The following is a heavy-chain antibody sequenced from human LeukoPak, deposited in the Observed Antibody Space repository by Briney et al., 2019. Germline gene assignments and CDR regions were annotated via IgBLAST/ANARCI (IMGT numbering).Heavy chain of an antibody. V-gene: IGHV1-18*01. Sequence: ASVKVSCKASGYTFTSYGISWVRQAPGQGLEWMGWTSAYNGNTNYAQKLQGRVTMTTDTSTSTAYMELRSLRSDDTAVYYCARANYYYDSSGYSDYWGQGTLVTVSS. D-gene: IGHD3-22*01. CDR2: TSAYNGNT. CDR3: ARANYYYDSSGYSDY. J-gene: IGHJ4*02. CDR1: GYTFTSYG.